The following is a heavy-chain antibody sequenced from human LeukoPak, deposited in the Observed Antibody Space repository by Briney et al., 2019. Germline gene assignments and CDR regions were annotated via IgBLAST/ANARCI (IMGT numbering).Heavy chain of an antibody. D-gene: IGHD3-10*01. CDR2: IYYSGST. CDR1: GGSISSSY. Sequence: SETLSLTCTVSGGSISSSYWSWIRQPPGKGLEWIGYIYYSGSTNYNPSPKSRVTISGDTSKNQFSLKLSSVTAADTAVYYCARGVSSGSDYWGQGTLVTVSS. J-gene: IGHJ4*02. V-gene: IGHV4-59*08. CDR3: ARGVSSGSDY.